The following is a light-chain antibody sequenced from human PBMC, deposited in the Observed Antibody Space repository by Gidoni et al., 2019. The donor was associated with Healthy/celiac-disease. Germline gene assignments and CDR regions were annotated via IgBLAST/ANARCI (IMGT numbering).Light chain of an antibody. CDR1: PSVSSN. V-gene: IGKV3-15*01. CDR2: GAS. J-gene: IGKJ5*01. CDR3: QQYNSWPPIT. Sequence: EIVMTQSPATLSVSPGERATLSCRASPSVSSNLAWYQQKPGQAPRLLIYGASTRATGIPARFSGSGSGTEFTLTISSLQSEDFAVYYCQQYNSWPPITFGQGTRLEIK.